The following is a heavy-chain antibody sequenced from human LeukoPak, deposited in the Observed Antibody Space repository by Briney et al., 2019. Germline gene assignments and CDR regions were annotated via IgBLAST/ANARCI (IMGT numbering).Heavy chain of an antibody. Sequence: GGSLRLSCEASGFTFRNNWMTGVRQAPAKGLEWVANIKQDGTKTYYVDSVKGRFTISRDNAKNSVYLQMNGLRAEDTAVYFCAKDNPLPHWGQGTLVSVSS. J-gene: IGHJ4*02. CDR2: IKQDGTKT. V-gene: IGHV3-7*04. D-gene: IGHD1-14*01. CDR3: AKDNPLPH. CDR1: GFTFRNNW.